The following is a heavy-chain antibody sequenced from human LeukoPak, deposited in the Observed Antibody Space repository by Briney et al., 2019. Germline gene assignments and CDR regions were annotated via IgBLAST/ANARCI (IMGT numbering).Heavy chain of an antibody. CDR3: ARGGSYYRDAFDI. CDR2: INSDGSST. D-gene: IGHD1-26*01. J-gene: IGHJ3*02. CDR1: GFTFSSYW. Sequence: GGSLRLSCAASGFTFSSYWMHWVRQAPGKGLVWVSRINSDGSSTSYADSVKGRFTISRDNAKNTLYLQMNSLRAEDTAVYYCARGGSYYRDAFDIWGQGTMVTVSS. V-gene: IGHV3-74*01.